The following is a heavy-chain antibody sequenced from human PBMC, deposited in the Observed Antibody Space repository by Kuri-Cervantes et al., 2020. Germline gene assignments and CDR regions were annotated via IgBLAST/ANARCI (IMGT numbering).Heavy chain of an antibody. CDR1: GFRFSNYW. V-gene: IGHV3-7*01. D-gene: IGHD4-23*01. J-gene: IGHJ4*02. CDR3: VRSNSWYFDN. Sequence: GGSLRLSCAPSGFRFSNYWMNWVRQAPGKGLEWVANIKQDGTEEYYVDSVKGRFTISRDNAKNSVFLQMNSLRDDDTALYYCVRSNSWYFDNWGQGTPVTVSS. CDR2: IKQDGTEE.